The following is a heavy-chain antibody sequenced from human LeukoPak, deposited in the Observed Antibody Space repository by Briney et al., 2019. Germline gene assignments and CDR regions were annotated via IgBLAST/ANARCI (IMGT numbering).Heavy chain of an antibody. CDR1: GGSISSSSYY. CDR2: IYYSGST. CDR3: ARASKNHYDILTGYTPPFDY. J-gene: IGHJ4*02. D-gene: IGHD3-9*01. V-gene: IGHV4-39*07. Sequence: KPSETLSLTCTVSGGSISSSSYYWGWIRQPPGKGLEWIGTIYYSGSTNYNPSLKSRVTISVDTSKSQFSLKLSSVTAADTAVYYCARASKNHYDILTGYTPPFDYWGQGTLVTVSS.